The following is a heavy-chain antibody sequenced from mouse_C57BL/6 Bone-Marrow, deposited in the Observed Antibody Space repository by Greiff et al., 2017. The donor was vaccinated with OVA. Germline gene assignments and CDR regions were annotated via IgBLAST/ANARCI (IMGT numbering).Heavy chain of an antibody. CDR2: INPSSGYT. J-gene: IGHJ2*01. D-gene: IGHD4-1*01. Sequence: QVQLQQSGADLAKPGASVKLSCKASGYTFTSYWMPWVKQRPGQGLEWIGYINPSSGYTKYNQKFKDKATLTADKSSSTAYMQLSSLTYEDSAVYYCASENWDEGFDYWGQGTTLTVSS. V-gene: IGHV1-7*01. CDR1: GYTFTSYW. CDR3: ASENWDEGFDY.